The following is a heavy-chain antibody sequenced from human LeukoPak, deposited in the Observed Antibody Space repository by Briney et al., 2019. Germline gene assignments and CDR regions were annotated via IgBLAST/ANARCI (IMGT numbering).Heavy chain of an antibody. Sequence: SVTVSCKASGGTFTSYAISWVRQAPGQGLEWMGRIIPILGIANYAQKFQGRVTITADKSTSTAYMELSSLRSEDTAVYYCARAEYSSSSGDYWGQGTLVTVSS. J-gene: IGHJ4*02. D-gene: IGHD6-6*01. CDR3: ARAEYSSSSGDY. CDR2: IIPILGIA. V-gene: IGHV1-69*04. CDR1: GGTFTSYA.